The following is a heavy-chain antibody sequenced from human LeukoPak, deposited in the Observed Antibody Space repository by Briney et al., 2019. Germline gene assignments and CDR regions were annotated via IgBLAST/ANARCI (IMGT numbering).Heavy chain of an antibody. CDR1: GFTFSSYS. CDR2: ISSSSSYI. V-gene: IGHV3-21*01. CDR3: ARHPYSESCISNICYRWFDP. Sequence: GGSLRLSCAASGFTFSSYSMNWVRQAPGKGLEWVSSISSSSSYIYYADSVKGRFTISRDNAKNSLYLQMNSLRAEDTAVYYCARHPYSESCISNICYRWFDPWGQGTLVTVSS. D-gene: IGHD2/OR15-2a*01. J-gene: IGHJ5*02.